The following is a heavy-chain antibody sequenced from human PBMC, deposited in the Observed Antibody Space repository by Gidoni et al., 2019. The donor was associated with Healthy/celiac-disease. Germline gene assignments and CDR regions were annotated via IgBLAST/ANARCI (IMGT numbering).Heavy chain of an antibody. CDR2: IWYDGSNK. V-gene: IGHV3-33*01. D-gene: IGHD2-2*03. Sequence: QVQLVESGGGVVQPGRSLRLSCAASGFTFSSYGMQWVRQAPGKGLEWVAVIWYDGSNKYYADSVKGRFTISRDNSKNTLYLQMNSLRAEDTAVYYCARDGYCSSTSCPPQLENYYGMDVWGQGTTVTVSS. J-gene: IGHJ6*02. CDR3: ARDGYCSSTSCPPQLENYYGMDV. CDR1: GFTFSSYG.